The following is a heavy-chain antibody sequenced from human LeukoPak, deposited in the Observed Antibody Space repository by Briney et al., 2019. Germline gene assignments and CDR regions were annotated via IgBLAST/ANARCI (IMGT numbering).Heavy chain of an antibody. CDR1: GFSFSEYW. CDR3: ASYYDINWVIGY. D-gene: IGHD3-22*01. Sequence: GESLRLSCEGSGFSFSEYWISWVRQAPGKGLEWVASVKQGGREKYYVDSVKGRFDISRDDAKNSLYLQMNTLRSDDTALYYCASYYDINWVIGYWGQGTLVTVSS. CDR2: VKQGGREK. V-gene: IGHV3-7*01. J-gene: IGHJ4*02.